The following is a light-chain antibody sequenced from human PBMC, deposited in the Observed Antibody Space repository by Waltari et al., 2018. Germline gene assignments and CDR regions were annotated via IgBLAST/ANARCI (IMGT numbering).Light chain of an antibody. J-gene: IGLJ1*01. CDR3: CSYAGSSTPYV. CDR1: SSDVGSYNL. CDR2: EVS. V-gene: IGLV2-23*02. Sequence: QSALTQPASVSGSPGQSITISCTGTSSDVGSYNLVSWYRQHPGKAPKRLIYEVSKRPSGVSNRFSGSKSGNAASLTISGLQAEDEADYYCCSYAGSSTPYVFGTGTKVTVL.